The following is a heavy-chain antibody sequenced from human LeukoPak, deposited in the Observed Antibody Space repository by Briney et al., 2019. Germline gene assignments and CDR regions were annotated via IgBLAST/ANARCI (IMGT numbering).Heavy chain of an antibody. V-gene: IGHV4-34*01. CDR3: ARVTGSSWYYYWFDP. J-gene: IGHJ5*02. D-gene: IGHD6-13*01. CDR1: GGSFSGYS. Sequence: SETLSLTCAVYGGSFSGYSWSWIRQPPGKGLEWIGEINHSGSTNYNPALKSRVTISVDTSKNQFSLKLSSVTAADTAVYYCARVTGSSWYYYWFDPWGQGTLVTVSS. CDR2: INHSGST.